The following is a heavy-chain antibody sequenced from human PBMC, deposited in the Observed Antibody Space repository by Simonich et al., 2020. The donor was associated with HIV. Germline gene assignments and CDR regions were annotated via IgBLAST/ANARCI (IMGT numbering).Heavy chain of an antibody. D-gene: IGHD5-18*01. J-gene: IGHJ4*02. CDR3: ASTVDTAIDY. Sequence: QVHLQESGPRLVRPSETLSLTCSVSGGSIKSNYWSWIREPPGKGLELIGYMSYRGNTYYSPSLKSRHTISFDTSKNQLSPKVNSVTAADTAVYYCASTVDTAIDYWGQGTLVTVSS. CDR1: GGSIKSNY. V-gene: IGHV4-59*08. CDR2: MSYRGNT.